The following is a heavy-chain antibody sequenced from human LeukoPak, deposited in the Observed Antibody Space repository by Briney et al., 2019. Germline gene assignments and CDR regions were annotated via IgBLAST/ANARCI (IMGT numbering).Heavy chain of an antibody. J-gene: IGHJ4*02. CDR1: GGSFSDYY. Sequence: SETLSLTCAVYGGSFSDYYWNWIRQPPGKGLEWIGEINHSGSTNYNPSLKSRVTISVDMSKNQFSLKLSSVTAADTAAYYCASRGATKTYYYDSSGYSGPDYWGQGTLVTVSS. D-gene: IGHD3-22*01. CDR3: ASRGATKTYYYDSSGYSGPDY. CDR2: INHSGST. V-gene: IGHV4-34*01.